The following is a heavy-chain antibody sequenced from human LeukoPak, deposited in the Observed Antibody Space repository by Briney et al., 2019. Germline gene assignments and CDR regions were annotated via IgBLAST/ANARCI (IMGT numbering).Heavy chain of an antibody. CDR2: ISSSSSTI. D-gene: IGHD6-25*01. CDR1: GFTFSSYS. V-gene: IGHV3-48*04. Sequence: GGSPRLSCAASGFTFSSYSMNWVRQAPGKGLEWVSYISSSSSTIYYADSAKGRFTISRDNAKNSLYLQMNSLRAEDTAVYYCARVRGSSGPWGQGTLVTVSS. J-gene: IGHJ5*02. CDR3: ARVRGSSGP.